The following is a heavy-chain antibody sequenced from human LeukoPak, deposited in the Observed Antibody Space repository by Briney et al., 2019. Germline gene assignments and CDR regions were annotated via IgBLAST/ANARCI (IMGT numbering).Heavy chain of an antibody. CDR2: IYHSGST. CDR3: ARGDDSGFSWFDP. J-gene: IGHJ5*02. CDR1: GGSISSGGYS. Sequence: SETLSLTCAVSGGSISSGGYSWSWIRQPPGKGLEWIGYIYHSGSTYYNPSLKSRVTISVDRSKNQFSLKLSSVTAADTAVYYCARGDDSGFSWFDPWGQGTLVTVSS. D-gene: IGHD3-3*01. V-gene: IGHV4-30-2*01.